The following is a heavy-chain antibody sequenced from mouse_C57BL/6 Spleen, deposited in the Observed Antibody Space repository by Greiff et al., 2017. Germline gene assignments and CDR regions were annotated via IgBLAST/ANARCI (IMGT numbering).Heavy chain of an antibody. CDR3: ATIYDGYYDWFAY. CDR2: ISSGSSTI. D-gene: IGHD2-3*01. CDR1: GFTFSDYG. Sequence: EVQRVESGGGLVKPGGSLKLSCAASGFTFSDYGMHWVRQAPEKGLEWVAYISSGSSTIYYADTVKGRFTISRDNAKNTLFLQMTSLRSEDTAMYYCATIYDGYYDWFAYWGQGTLVTVSA. J-gene: IGHJ3*01. V-gene: IGHV5-17*01.